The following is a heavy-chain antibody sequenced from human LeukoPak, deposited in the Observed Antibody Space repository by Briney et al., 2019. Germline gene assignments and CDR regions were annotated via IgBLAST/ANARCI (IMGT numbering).Heavy chain of an antibody. CDR2: INPSGGST. D-gene: IGHD6-19*01. V-gene: IGHV1-46*01. J-gene: IGHJ5*02. Sequence: ASVNVSCKASGYTFTSYYMHWVRQAPGQGLEWMGIINPSGGSTSYAQKFQGRVTMTRDTSTSTVYMELSRLRSDDTAVYYCARSRGRIAVAGNNWFDPWGQGTLVTVSS. CDR1: GYTFTSYY. CDR3: ARSRGRIAVAGNNWFDP.